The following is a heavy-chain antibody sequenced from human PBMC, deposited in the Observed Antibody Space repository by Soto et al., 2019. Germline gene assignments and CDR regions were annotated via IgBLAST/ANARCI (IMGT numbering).Heavy chain of an antibody. CDR2: IYPGDSDT. CDR1: GYSFTSYW. V-gene: IGHV5-51*01. D-gene: IGHD2-15*01. CDR3: ARRGFSCGSCSIPRRVLYYYYGMYV. Sequence: PGESLKISCKGSGYSFTSYWIGWVRQMPGKGLEWMGIIYPGDSDTRYSPSFQGQVTNSADKSISTAYLQWSSLKASDTAIYYCARRGFSCGSCSIPRRVLYYYYGMYVWGQGTTVTVSS. J-gene: IGHJ6*02.